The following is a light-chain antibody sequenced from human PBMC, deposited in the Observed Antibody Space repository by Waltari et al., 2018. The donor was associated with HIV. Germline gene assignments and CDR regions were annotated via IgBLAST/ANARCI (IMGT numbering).Light chain of an antibody. CDR1: NIGSKG. V-gene: IGLV3-21*04. J-gene: IGLJ1*01. CDR3: QLWDGTGDHPGV. Sequence: SYVLTQPPSVSVAPGKTARITCGGNNIGSKGVHWYQQKPGQAPVLVIYYDSHRPSGIPERFSGSKCGNTATLTISRVEAGDEADYYCQLWDGTGDHPGVFGTGTQVTVL. CDR2: YDS.